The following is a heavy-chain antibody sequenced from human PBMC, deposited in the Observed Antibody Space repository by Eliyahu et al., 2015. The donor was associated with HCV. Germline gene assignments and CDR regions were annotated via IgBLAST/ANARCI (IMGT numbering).Heavy chain of an antibody. J-gene: IGHJ4*02. V-gene: IGHV3-53*01. Sequence: EVQLVESGGGLIQPGGSLRLSCAASGFTVSSNYMSWVRQAPGKGLEWVSVIYSGGSTYYADSVKGRFTISRDNSKNTLYLQMNSLRAEDTAVYYCNIPDAGAAGTPFDYWGQGTLVTVSS. D-gene: IGHD6-13*01. CDR2: IYSGGST. CDR1: GFTVSSNY. CDR3: NIPDAGAAGTPFDY.